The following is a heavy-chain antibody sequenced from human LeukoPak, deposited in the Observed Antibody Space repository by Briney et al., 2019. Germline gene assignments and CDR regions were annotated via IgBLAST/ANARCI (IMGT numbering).Heavy chain of an antibody. J-gene: IGHJ5*02. D-gene: IGHD6-19*01. CDR2: IYYSGST. Sequence: SETLSLTRTVSGGSISSYYCSWIRQPPGKGLEWIGYIYYSGSTNYNPSLKSRVTISVDTSKNQFSLKLSSVTAADTAVYYCARDNTSSGWVFWFDPWGQGTLVTVSS. CDR3: ARDNTSSGWVFWFDP. V-gene: IGHV4-59*01. CDR1: GGSISSYY.